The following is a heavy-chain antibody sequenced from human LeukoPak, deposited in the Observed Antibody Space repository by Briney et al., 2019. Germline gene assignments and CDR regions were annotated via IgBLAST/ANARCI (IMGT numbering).Heavy chain of an antibody. J-gene: IGHJ6*03. CDR3: ARVRSNHYMDV. CDR2: IRYDERNK. CDR1: GFTFSGYG. Sequence: GGSLRLSCAASGFTFSGYGMHWVRQAPGKGLEWVTFIRYDERNKYYADSVKGRFTISRDNSKNTLYLQMNSLRAEDTAVYYCARVRSNHYMDVWGKGTTVTVSS. V-gene: IGHV3-30*02.